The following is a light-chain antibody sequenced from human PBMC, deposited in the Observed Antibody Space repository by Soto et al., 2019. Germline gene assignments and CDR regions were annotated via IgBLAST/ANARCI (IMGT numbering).Light chain of an antibody. J-gene: IGLJ3*02. V-gene: IGLV2-8*01. CDR1: SSDVGAYTY. CDR2: EVN. Sequence: QSALTQPPSASGSPGQSVTISCTGTSSDVGAYTYVSWYQQYPGKAPKLMIYEVNKRPSGVPDRFSGSKSGKTASLTVSGLQPEDEEDYHCTSYAGSNIWVFGGGTKLTVL. CDR3: TSYAGSNIWV.